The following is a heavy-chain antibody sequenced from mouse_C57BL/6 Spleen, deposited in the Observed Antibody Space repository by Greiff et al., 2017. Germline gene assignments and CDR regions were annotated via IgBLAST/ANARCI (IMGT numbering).Heavy chain of an antibody. CDR1: GFTFSSYT. CDR2: ISGGGGNT. Sequence: EVQLVESGGGLVKPGGSLKLSCAASGFTFSSYTMSWVRQTPEKRLEWVATISGGGGNTYYPDSVKGRFTISRDNAKNTLYLQMSSLRSEDTALYYCARQYYGSRNWYFDVWGTGTTVTVSS. D-gene: IGHD1-1*01. CDR3: ARQYYGSRNWYFDV. V-gene: IGHV5-9*01. J-gene: IGHJ1*03.